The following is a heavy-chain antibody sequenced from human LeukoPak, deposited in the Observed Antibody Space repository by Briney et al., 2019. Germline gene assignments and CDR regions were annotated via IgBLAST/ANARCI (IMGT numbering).Heavy chain of an antibody. CDR2: ISGSSSYI. CDR3: ARSPPGGHFDY. J-gene: IGHJ4*02. CDR1: GFTFSSYS. V-gene: IGHV3-21*01. Sequence: GGSLRLSCAASGFTFSSYSMNWVRQAPGKGLEWVSSISGSSSYIYYADSVKGRFTISRGNAKNSLYLQMNSLRAEDTAVYYCARSPPGGHFDYWGQGTLVTVSS.